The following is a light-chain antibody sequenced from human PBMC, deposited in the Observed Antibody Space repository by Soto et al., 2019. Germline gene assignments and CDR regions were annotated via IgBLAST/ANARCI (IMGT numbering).Light chain of an antibody. CDR1: QGISTY. CDR2: DAS. V-gene: IGKV1-39*01. Sequence: DIQMTQSPSSLSASVGDRVTITCRASQGISTYLVWYQQRQGRAPKPLICDASSLLSGGPSSVSGSGSGTDFTLTISSLKPEGFAIHYCQQSYRTPYTWGQGTKLEPK. J-gene: IGKJ2*01. CDR3: QQSYRTPYT.